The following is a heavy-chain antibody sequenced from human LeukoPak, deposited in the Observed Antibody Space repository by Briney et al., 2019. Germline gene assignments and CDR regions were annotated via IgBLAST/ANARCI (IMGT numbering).Heavy chain of an antibody. CDR2: IYHTGST. J-gene: IGHJ4*02. CDR3: ARAGWIITSGIDY. V-gene: IGHV4-38-2*01. Sequence: SETLSLTCGVSGYSISIGYYWAWIRQPPGKGLEWIGTIYHTGSTYYTPSLGSRVTISVDTSKNEFSLNLNSVTAADTAVYYCARAGWIITSGIDYWGQGALVTVSP. D-gene: IGHD3-10*01. CDR1: GYSISIGYY.